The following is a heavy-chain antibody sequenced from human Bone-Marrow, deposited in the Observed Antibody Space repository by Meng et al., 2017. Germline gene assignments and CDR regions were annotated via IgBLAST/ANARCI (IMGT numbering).Heavy chain of an antibody. CDR3: SRGVSYYSDH. J-gene: IGHJ4*02. CDR2: ISSDGSAT. Sequence: GGSLRLSCAASGFTFSSSWMHWVRQAPGKGLEWVSRISSDGSATSYADSVKGRFTSSRDNAKSTLYLQMSSLRDEDTAVYYCSRGVSYYSDHWGQGTLVTVSS. V-gene: IGHV3-74*01. D-gene: IGHD2-8*01. CDR1: GFTFSSSW.